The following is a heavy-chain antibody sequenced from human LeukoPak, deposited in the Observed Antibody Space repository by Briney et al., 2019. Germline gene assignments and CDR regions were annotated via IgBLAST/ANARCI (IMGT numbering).Heavy chain of an antibody. CDR1: GGSFSAYY. CDR3: ARLWSPMVEIDY. V-gene: IGHV4-34*01. CDR2: INHSGST. Sequence: KPSETLSLTCAVYGGSFSAYYWSWLRQPPGKGLEWIGEINHSGSTNYNPSLKSRVTISIDTSKNQFSLKLSSVTAADTAVYYCARLWSPMVEIDYWGQGTLVTVSS. D-gene: IGHD2-15*01. J-gene: IGHJ4*02.